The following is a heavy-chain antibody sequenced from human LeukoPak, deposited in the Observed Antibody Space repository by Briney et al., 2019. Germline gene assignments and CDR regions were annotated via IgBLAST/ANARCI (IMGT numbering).Heavy chain of an antibody. D-gene: IGHD3-16*01. V-gene: IGHV3-21*01. CDR2: ISSSSSYI. CDR1: GFTFSSYT. J-gene: IGHJ5*02. Sequence: PGGSLRLSCATSGFTFSSYTMNWVRQAPGKGPEWVSSISSSSSYIYYADSVKGRFTISRDSAKNSLYLQMNSLGVEDTAVYYCARDLTFTYAWGQGTLVTVSS. CDR3: ARDLTFTYA.